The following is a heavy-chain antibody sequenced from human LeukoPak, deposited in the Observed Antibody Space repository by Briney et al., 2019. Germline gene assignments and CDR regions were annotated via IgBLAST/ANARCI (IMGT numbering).Heavy chain of an antibody. V-gene: IGHV3-66*02. CDR1: GFTVSSNY. CDR3: AKDLLVVPAVDYYYMDV. Sequence: GGSLRLSCAASGFTVSSNYMSWVRQAPGKGLEWVSVIYSGGSTYYADSVKGRFTISRDNSKNTLYLQMNSLRAEDTAVYYCAKDLLVVPAVDYYYMDVWGKGTTVTISS. CDR2: IYSGGST. J-gene: IGHJ6*03. D-gene: IGHD2-2*01.